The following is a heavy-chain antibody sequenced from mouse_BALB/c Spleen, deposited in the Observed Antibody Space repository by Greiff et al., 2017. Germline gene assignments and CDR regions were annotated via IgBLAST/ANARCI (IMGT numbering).Heavy chain of an antibody. D-gene: IGHD2-10*02. CDR3: ARGEYGNYYYAMDY. CDR2: IWAGGST. J-gene: IGHJ4*01. Sequence: QVQLQQSGPGLVAPSQSLSITCTVSGFSLTSYGVHWVRQPPGKGLEWLGVIWAGGSTNYNSALMSRLSISKDNSKSQVFLKMNSLQTDDTAMYYCARGEYGNYYYAMDYWGQGTSVTVSS. V-gene: IGHV2-9*02. CDR1: GFSLTSYG.